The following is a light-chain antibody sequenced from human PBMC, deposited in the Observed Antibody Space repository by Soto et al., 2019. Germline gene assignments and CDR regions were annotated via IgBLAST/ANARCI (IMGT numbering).Light chain of an antibody. CDR2: ATS. Sequence: IVLTQSPSTLSLSPGEGATLSCRTSQSVSIRHLAWYQQRPGQAPRLLIYATSYRATGTPDRFNDSGSGTDFTLTITSLEPEDFAVYYCQQYCTSWTFGQGTKVEI. CDR1: QSVSIRH. J-gene: IGKJ1*01. CDR3: QQYCTSWT. V-gene: IGKV3-20*01.